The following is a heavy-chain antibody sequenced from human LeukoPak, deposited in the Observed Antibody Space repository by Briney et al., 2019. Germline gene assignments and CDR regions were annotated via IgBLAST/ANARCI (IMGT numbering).Heavy chain of an antibody. J-gene: IGHJ4*02. Sequence: GGSLRLSCAASGFTFSRYSLNWVRQGPGKGLEWVSAIGVSGNTYHADSVKGRFTISRDSSKNTLYLQMNSLRAGDAAVYYCAKAPVTTCSGAYCYPFDYWSQGTLVTVSS. D-gene: IGHD2-15*01. CDR1: GFTFSRYS. CDR2: IGVSGNT. CDR3: AKAPVTTCSGAYCYPFDY. V-gene: IGHV3-23*01.